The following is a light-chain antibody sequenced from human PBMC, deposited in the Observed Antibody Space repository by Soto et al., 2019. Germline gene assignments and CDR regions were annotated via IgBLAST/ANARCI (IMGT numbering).Light chain of an antibody. CDR3: CSYAGSYTCVA. CDR1: SNDVGGDNY. Sequence: QSVLTQPRSVSGSPGQSVTISCTGTSNDVGGDNYVSWYQQHPGKAPKLMISDVSKRPSGVPDRFSGSKSGNTASLTISGLQAEDEADYYCCSYAGSYTCVAFGGGTKLTVL. CDR2: DVS. J-gene: IGLJ2*01. V-gene: IGLV2-11*01.